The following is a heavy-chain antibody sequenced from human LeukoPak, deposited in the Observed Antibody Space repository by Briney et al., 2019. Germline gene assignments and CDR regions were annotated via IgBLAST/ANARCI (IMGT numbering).Heavy chain of an antibody. J-gene: IGHJ6*02. CDR2: IYSGGST. CDR3: ARDRYSYGYDYYGMVV. Sequence: PGGSLRLSCAASGFTVSSNYMSWVRQAPGKGLEWVSVIYSGGSTYYADSVKGRFTISRDNSKNTLYLQMNSLRAEDTAVYYCARDRYSYGYDYYGMVVWGQGTTVTVSS. V-gene: IGHV3-66*01. D-gene: IGHD5-18*01. CDR1: GFTVSSNY.